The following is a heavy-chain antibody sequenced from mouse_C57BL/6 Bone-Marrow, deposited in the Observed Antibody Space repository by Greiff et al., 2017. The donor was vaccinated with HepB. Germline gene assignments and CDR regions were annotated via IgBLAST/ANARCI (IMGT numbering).Heavy chain of an antibody. CDR2: INYDGSST. V-gene: IGHV5-16*01. CDR1: GFTFSDYY. CDR3: ARADYYGSSWAY. J-gene: IGHJ3*01. D-gene: IGHD1-1*01. Sequence: EVKLVESEGGLVQPGSSMKLSCTASGFTFSDYYMAWVRQVPEKGLEWVANINYDGSSTYYLDSLKSRFIISRDNAKNILYLQMSSLKSEDTATYNCARADYYGSSWAYWGQGTLVTVSA.